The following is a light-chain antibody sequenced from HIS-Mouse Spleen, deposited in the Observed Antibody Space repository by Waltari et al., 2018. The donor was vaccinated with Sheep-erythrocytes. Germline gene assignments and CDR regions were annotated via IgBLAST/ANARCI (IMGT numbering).Light chain of an antibody. J-gene: IGLJ2*01. V-gene: IGLV3-10*01. CDR1: ALPKKS. CDR3: YSTDSSGNHSV. CDR2: EDS. Sequence: SYELTQPPSVSVSPGQTARITCSGDALPKKSADWYQQKSGQAPVLVIYEDSKRPSGIPERFSGSSSGTMATLTISGAQVEDEADYYCYSTDSSGNHSVFGGGTKLTVL.